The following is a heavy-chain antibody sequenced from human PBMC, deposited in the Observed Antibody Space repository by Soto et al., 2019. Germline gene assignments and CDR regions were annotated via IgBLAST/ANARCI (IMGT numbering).Heavy chain of an antibody. CDR3: ARGPSAAAPLSDWYFDL. J-gene: IGHJ2*01. V-gene: IGHV3-23*01. CDR1: GFTFSSYA. CDR2: ISGSYNI. Sequence: EVQLLESGGGLVQPGGSLRLSCAASGFTFSSYAMSWVRQAPGKGLEWVSAISGSYNIYYADSVKGRLTISRDNAKDSLYLQMSSLRDDDSAVYYCARGPSAAAPLSDWYFDLWGRGTLVTVSS. D-gene: IGHD2-2*01.